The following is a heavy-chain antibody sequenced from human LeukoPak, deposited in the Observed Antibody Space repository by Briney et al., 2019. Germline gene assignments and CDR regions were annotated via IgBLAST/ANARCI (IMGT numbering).Heavy chain of an antibody. CDR1: GFTFSSYW. D-gene: IGHD4-23*01. J-gene: IGHJ4*02. CDR3: ARDLTAVTPGVDY. Sequence: PGGSLRLSCAASGFTFSSYWMSWVRQAPGKGLECVANIKQDGSEKYYVDSVKGRFTISRDNAKNSLYLQMNSLRAEDTAVYYCARDLTAVTPGVDYWGQGTLVTVSS. V-gene: IGHV3-7*04. CDR2: IKQDGSEK.